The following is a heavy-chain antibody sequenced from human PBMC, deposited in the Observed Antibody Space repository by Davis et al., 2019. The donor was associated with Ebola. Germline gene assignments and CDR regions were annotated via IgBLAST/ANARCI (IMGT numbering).Heavy chain of an antibody. CDR2: INPHNGNT. Sequence: AASVKVSCKASGYTFTSYGISWVRQAPGQGLEWMGWINPHNGNTNYAQNVQGRVTMTTNTSPSTAYMEVGSLITDDTAVYYCARAQFPTTSDHWDQGTLVTVSS. V-gene: IGHV1-18*04. J-gene: IGHJ4*02. D-gene: IGHD1-1*01. CDR1: GYTFTSYG. CDR3: ARAQFPTTSDH.